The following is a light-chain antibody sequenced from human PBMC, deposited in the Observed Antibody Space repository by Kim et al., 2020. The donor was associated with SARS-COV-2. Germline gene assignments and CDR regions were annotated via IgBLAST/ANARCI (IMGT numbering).Light chain of an antibody. V-gene: IGKV3-15*01. CDR1: QSVSSN. CDR3: QQYNKWIS. J-gene: IGKJ5*01. CDR2: DAS. Sequence: EIVMTQSPATLSVSPGERATLSCRASQSVSSNLAWYQQKPGQAPRLLIYDASTRATGIPARFSGSGSGTEFTLTISSPQSEDFAVYYCQQYNKWISFGQGTRLEIK.